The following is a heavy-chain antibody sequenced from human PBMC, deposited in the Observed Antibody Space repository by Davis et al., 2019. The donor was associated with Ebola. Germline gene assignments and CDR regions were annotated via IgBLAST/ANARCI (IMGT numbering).Heavy chain of an antibody. J-gene: IGHJ4*02. V-gene: IGHV3-30*18. CDR3: VKDDSWYIFPKSPEARFDS. Sequence: GGSLRLSCAASGFTFSLYGMHWVRQAPGKGLEWVAVMSFDGSHTYHGDSVKGRFTISRDNSENTLYLQMNSLRPEDTAVYYCVKDDSWYIFPKSPEARFDSWGQGTLVTVSS. CDR2: MSFDGSHT. D-gene: IGHD6-13*01. CDR1: GFTFSLYG.